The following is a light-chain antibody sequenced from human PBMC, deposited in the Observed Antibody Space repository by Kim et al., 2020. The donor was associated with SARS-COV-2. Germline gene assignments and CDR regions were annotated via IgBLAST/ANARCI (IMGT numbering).Light chain of an antibody. CDR3: QQYDDLLAFT. J-gene: IGKJ4*01. V-gene: IGKV1-33*01. CDR2: DAS. Sequence: DIQMTQSPSSLSASIGDRVTITCQASQDISNYLNWFQQKPGKAPKLLIYDASNLERGVPSRFSGSGSGTDFTFTISGLQPEDVATYYCQQYDDLLAFTFGGGTKVEIK. CDR1: QDISNY.